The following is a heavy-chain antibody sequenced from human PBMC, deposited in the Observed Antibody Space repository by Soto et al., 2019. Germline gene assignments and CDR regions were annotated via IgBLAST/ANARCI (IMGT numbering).Heavy chain of an antibody. CDR1: GYTLTSYY. CDR2: INPGGGST. J-gene: IGHJ4*02. CDR3: ARGWALHYFDY. D-gene: IGHD6-13*01. V-gene: IGHV1-46*01. Sequence: ASVKVSCKASGYTLTSYYIHWVRQAPGQGLEWMGIINPGGGSTSYAQKFQGRVTMTRDTSTSTVYMELSSLRSEDTAVYYCARGWALHYFDYWGQGTLVTVSS.